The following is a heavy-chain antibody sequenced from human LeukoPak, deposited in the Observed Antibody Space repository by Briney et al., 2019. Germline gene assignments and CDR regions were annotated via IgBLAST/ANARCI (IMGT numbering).Heavy chain of an antibody. V-gene: IGHV3-33*01. CDR2: IWYDGSNK. D-gene: IGHD3-22*01. Sequence: GGSLRLSCAASGFTFSSYGMHWVRQAPGKGLEWVAVIWYDGSNKYYADSVKGRFTISRDNSKNTLYLQTNSLRAEDTAVYYCARDNLDYDSSGYYIDYWGQGTLVTVSS. J-gene: IGHJ4*02. CDR3: ARDNLDYDSSGYYIDY. CDR1: GFTFSSYG.